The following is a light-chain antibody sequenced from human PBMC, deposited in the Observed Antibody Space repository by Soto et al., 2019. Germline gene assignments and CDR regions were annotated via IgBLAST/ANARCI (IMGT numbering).Light chain of an antibody. CDR3: QQYHSWPPT. J-gene: IGKJ1*01. CDR2: GAS. Sequence: ETVLTQSPGTLSLSPGERATLCFMASQSVSSSSLAWYQQKPGQAPRLLIYGASTRATVIPAGFSGSGSGTEFTLTISSLQSEDFAVYYCQQYHSWPPTFGQGTKVDIK. CDR1: QSVSSS. V-gene: IGKV3-15*01.